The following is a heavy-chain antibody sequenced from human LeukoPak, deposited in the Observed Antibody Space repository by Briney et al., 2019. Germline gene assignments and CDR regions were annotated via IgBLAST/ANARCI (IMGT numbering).Heavy chain of an antibody. V-gene: IGHV3-23*01. J-gene: IGHJ5*02. Sequence: PGGSLRLSCAASGFTFSSYAMSWVRQAPGKGLEWVSAISGSGGSTYYADSVKGRFTISRDNSKNTLYLQMNSLRAEDTAVYYCANRKLRFLEWLPNWFDPWGQGTLVTVSS. CDR3: ANRKLRFLEWLPNWFDP. CDR2: ISGSGGST. CDR1: GFTFSSYA. D-gene: IGHD3-3*01.